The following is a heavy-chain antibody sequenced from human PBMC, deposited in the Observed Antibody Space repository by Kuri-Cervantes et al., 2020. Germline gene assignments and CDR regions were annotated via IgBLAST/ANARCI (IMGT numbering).Heavy chain of an antibody. CDR3: ATTADSSGYYLNFDY. D-gene: IGHD3-22*01. CDR1: GGSISSSFW. Sequence: SETLSLTCAVSGGSISSSFWWSWVRQPPGKGLEWIGEIFHSGNTNYNPSLKSRVTISVDKSKNQFSLKVSSVTAADTAVYYCATTADSSGYYLNFDYWGQGTLVTVSS. V-gene: IGHV4-4*02. J-gene: IGHJ4*02. CDR2: IFHSGNT.